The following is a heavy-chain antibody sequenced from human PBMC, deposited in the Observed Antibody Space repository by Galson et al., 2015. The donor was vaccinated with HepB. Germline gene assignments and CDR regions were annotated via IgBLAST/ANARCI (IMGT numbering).Heavy chain of an antibody. CDR3: ARESTIFGVITHYYMDV. D-gene: IGHD3-3*01. J-gene: IGHJ6*03. CDR2: ISVSSSII. Sequence: SLRLSCAASGFTFSSYNMNWVRQAPGKGLEWVSYISVSSSIIFYADSVKGRFTISRDNAKNSLYLQMNSLRDEDTAVYYCARESTIFGVITHYYMDVWGKGTTVTVSS. V-gene: IGHV3-48*02. CDR1: GFTFSSYN.